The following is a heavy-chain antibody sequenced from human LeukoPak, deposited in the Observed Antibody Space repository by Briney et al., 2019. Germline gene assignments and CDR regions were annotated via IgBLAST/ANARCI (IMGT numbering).Heavy chain of an antibody. V-gene: IGHV1-8*01. CDR1: GYTFTSYD. J-gene: IGHJ5*02. D-gene: IGHD3-10*01. CDR2: MNPNSGNT. CDR3: ARGRMVRGVTWWFGP. Sequence: ASVTVSCKASGYTFTSYDINWVRQATGQGLEWMGWMNPNSGNTGYAQKFQGRVTMTRNTSISTAYMELSSLRSEDTAVYYCARGRMVRGVTWWFGPWGQGTLVTVSS.